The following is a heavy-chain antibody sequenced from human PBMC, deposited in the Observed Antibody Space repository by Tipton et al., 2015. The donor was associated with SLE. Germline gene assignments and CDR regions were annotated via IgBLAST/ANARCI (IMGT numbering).Heavy chain of an antibody. D-gene: IGHD6-13*01. CDR2: IYYSGST. Sequence: TLSFTCTVSGGSVSSGSYYWSWIRQPPGKGLEWIGYIYYSGSTNYNPSLKSRVTISVDTSKDQFSLKLSSVTAADTAVYYCARVGGAAGLDYWGQGTLVTVSS. V-gene: IGHV4-61*01. CDR3: ARVGGAAGLDY. CDR1: GGSVSSGSYY. J-gene: IGHJ4*02.